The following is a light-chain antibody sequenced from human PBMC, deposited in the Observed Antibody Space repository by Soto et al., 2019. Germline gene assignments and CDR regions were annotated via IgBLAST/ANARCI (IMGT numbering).Light chain of an antibody. CDR1: QSVGSF. CDR3: LQRSNWPWT. CDR2: AAS. J-gene: IGKJ1*01. V-gene: IGKV3-11*01. Sequence: VVSLSPGTLSLSQGERATLSYGASQSVGSFLAWYQQKPGQAPRLLIHAASNRATGIPARLSGSGSGTDFTLTISSLEPEDFAVYYCLQRSNWPWTFGQGTKVDIK.